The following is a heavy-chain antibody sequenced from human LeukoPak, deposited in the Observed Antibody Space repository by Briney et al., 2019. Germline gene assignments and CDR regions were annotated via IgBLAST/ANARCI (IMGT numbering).Heavy chain of an antibody. J-gene: IGHJ5*02. D-gene: IGHD3-22*01. Sequence: SETLSLTCTVSGGSISSSSYYWGWIRQPPGKGLEWIGSIYYSGSTCYNPSLKSRVTISVDTSKNQFSLKLSSVTAADTAVYYCARELPSYYYDSSGYNWFDPWGQGTLVTVSS. V-gene: IGHV4-39*07. CDR2: IYYSGST. CDR3: ARELPSYYYDSSGYNWFDP. CDR1: GGSISSSSYY.